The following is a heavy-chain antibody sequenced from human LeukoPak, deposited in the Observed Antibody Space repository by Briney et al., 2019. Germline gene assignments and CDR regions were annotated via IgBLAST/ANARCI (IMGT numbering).Heavy chain of an antibody. CDR2: ISSSGSTI. CDR1: GFTFSDYY. CDR3: ARARHGSPTNSRNYYMDV. Sequence: GGSLTLSCAASGFTFSDYYMSWIRQAPGKGLGWVSYISSSGSTIFYPDSVKGRFTISRDNAKNSLYLQSNSLRAENTAVYYCARARHGSPTNSRNYYMDVWGKGTTVTVSS. J-gene: IGHJ6*03. D-gene: IGHD2/OR15-2a*01. V-gene: IGHV3-11*04.